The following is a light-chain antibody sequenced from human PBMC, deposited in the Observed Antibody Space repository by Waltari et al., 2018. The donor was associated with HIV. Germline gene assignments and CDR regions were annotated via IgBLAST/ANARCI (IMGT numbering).Light chain of an antibody. CDR2: GAS. V-gene: IGKV3-20*01. CDR1: ESVSSNY. CDR3: QQFRSSPLWR. J-gene: IGKJ1*01. Sequence: EIVLTQSPGTLSLSPGERATLSCRATESVSSNYLAWYQQKPGQAPRLLIYGASTRATGVPDRFSGSGAGTIFTRTISRLEPEDFAVYYCQQFRSSPLWRFGQGTKVEIK.